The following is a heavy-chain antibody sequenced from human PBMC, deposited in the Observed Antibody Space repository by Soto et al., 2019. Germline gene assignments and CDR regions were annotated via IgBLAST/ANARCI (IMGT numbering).Heavy chain of an antibody. V-gene: IGHV4-39*01. Sequence: PSETLSLTCTVSGGSISSSNYYWGWIRQPPGKGLEWIGSIYHSGSTYYNTSLKSRVTISVDTSKNQFSLKMSSVTAADTAVYYCARHTPAISISDHWGQGTLVTVSS. CDR3: ARHTPAISISDH. D-gene: IGHD2-15*01. CDR2: IYHSGST. CDR1: GGSISSSNYY. J-gene: IGHJ4*02.